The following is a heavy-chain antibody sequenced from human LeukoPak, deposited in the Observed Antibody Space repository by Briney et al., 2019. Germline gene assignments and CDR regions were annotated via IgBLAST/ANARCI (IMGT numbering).Heavy chain of an antibody. CDR1: GFTFSTYA. CDR2: ISGSGGNT. CDR3: AKDVARTMVRGVTPYFVY. J-gene: IGHJ4*02. D-gene: IGHD3-10*01. Sequence: PGGSPRLSCAASGFTFSTYAMSWVRQAPGKGLAWVSGISGSGGNTFYADSVKGRFTISRDNSKNTLYLQMNSLRAEDTALYYCAKDVARTMVRGVTPYFVYWGQGILVTVSS. V-gene: IGHV3-23*01.